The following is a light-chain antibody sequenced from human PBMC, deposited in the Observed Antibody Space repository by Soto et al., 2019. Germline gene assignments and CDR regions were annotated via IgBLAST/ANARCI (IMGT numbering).Light chain of an antibody. CDR1: QSVSSN. CDR2: GAS. J-gene: IGKJ3*01. V-gene: IGKV3-15*01. Sequence: EIVMTQSPATLSVSPGEIATLSCRSSQSVSSNLAWYQQKPGQAPRLLIYGASTRATGIPATFSGSGSGTEFTLTISRLEPEDFAVYYCQQYGSSPLFTFGPGTKVDI. CDR3: QQYGSSPLFT.